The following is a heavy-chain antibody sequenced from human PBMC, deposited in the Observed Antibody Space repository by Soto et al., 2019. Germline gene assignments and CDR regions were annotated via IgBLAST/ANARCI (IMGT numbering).Heavy chain of an antibody. CDR3: ARDGFSGSHYGG. CDR1: GGTFSSYV. D-gene: IGHD1-26*01. J-gene: IGHJ4*01. V-gene: IGHV1-69*06. Sequence: QVQLVQSGAEVKKPGSSVKVSCKAPGGTFSSYVISWVRQAPGQGLEWMGGIILISGTSNYAPKFQGRVTITADISTRTTYMELRSLRSDDTAVYYCARDGFSGSHYGGWGQGTLVTVSS. CDR2: IILISGTS.